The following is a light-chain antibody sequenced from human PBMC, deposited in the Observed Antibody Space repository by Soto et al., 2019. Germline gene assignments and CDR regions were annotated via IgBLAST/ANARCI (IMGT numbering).Light chain of an antibody. CDR2: LSSDGSH. Sequence: QSVLTQSPSASASLGASVKLTFTLSSGHSNYAIAWHQQQPEQGPRYLMRLSSDGSHSKGDGIPDRFSGSSSGAERYLTIYSLQSEDEADYYCQTWGTGIPVFGGGTKLTVL. CDR3: QTWGTGIPV. V-gene: IGLV4-69*01. J-gene: IGLJ2*01. CDR1: SGHSNYA.